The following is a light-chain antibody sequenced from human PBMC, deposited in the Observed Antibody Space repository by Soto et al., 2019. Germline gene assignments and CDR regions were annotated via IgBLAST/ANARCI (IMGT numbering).Light chain of an antibody. CDR2: DAS. J-gene: IGKJ4*01. V-gene: IGKV3-11*01. Sequence: EIVMTHSPATLSVSPCERDTLSCLASQSVSSNLAWYQQKPGQAPRLLIYDASNRATGIPARFSGSGSGTDFTLTISSLEPEDFAVYYCQQRSNWPLNFGGGTKVDIK. CDR3: QQRSNWPLN. CDR1: QSVSSN.